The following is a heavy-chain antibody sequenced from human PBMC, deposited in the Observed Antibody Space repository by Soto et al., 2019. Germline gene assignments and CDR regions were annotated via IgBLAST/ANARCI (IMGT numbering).Heavy chain of an antibody. CDR3: ARGSCTNGVCHLDY. CDR1: GGSFSGYY. CDR2: INHSGST. V-gene: IGHV4-34*01. Sequence: QVQLQQWGAGLLKPSETLSLTCAVYGGSFSGYYWSWIRQPPGKGLDWIGEINHSGSTNYNPSLKRRVTISVDASKNQFSLKLSSVTAADTAVYYCARGSCTNGVCHLDYWGQGTLVTVSS. J-gene: IGHJ4*02. D-gene: IGHD2-8*01.